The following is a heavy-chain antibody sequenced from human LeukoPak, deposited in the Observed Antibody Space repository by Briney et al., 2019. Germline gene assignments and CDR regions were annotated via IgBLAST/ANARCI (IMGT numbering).Heavy chain of an antibody. D-gene: IGHD3-10*01. Sequence: AGGSLRLSCAASGFTFSSYGMHWVRQAPGKGLEWVAFIRYDGSNKYYADSVKGRFTISRDNSKNTLYLQMNSLRAEDTAVYYCAKDRRVLLWFGGGGSWFDPWGQGTLVTVSS. CDR2: IRYDGSNK. CDR1: GFTFSSYG. V-gene: IGHV3-30*02. J-gene: IGHJ5*02. CDR3: AKDRRVLLWFGGGGSWFDP.